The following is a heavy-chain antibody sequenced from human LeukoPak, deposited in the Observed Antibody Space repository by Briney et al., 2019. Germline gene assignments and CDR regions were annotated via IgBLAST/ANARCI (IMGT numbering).Heavy chain of an antibody. CDR1: GGTFSSYA. D-gene: IGHD2-2*02. V-gene: IGHV1-69*13. J-gene: IGHJ6*03. CDR3: ARAPHTIVVVPAAILEYYYYMDV. CDR2: IIPIFGTA. Sequence: SVKVSCKASGGTFSSYAISWVRQAPGQGLEWMGGIIPIFGTANYAQKFQGRVTITADESTSTACMELRSLRSEDTAVYYCARAPHTIVVVPAAILEYYYYMDVWGKGTTVTVSS.